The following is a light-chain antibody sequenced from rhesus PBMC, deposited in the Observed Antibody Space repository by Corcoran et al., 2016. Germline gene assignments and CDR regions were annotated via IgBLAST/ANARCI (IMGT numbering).Light chain of an antibody. J-gene: IGKJ4*01. CDR3: QQYNDLLT. Sequence: EIVMTQSPATLSLSPGETATLSCRASESVGSYLAWYQQKPGQAPKLLVHSAYVRATGIPDRFSGSGSRTEFNLTISSLEPEDFGVYHCQQYNDLLTFGGGTKVGLK. CDR2: SAY. V-gene: IGKV3-40*03. CDR1: ESVGSY.